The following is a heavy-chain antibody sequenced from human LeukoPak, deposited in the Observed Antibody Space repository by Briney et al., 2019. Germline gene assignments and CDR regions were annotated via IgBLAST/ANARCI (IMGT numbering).Heavy chain of an antibody. J-gene: IGHJ4*02. CDR3: ARFDSSGWYDY. V-gene: IGHV4-39*01. CDR1: GGSISSSSYY. D-gene: IGHD6-19*01. Sequence: SETLSLTCTVSGGSISSSSYYWGWIRQPPGKGLEWIGSIYYSGSTYYNPSLKSRVTISVDTSKNQFSLKLSSVTAADTAVCYCARFDSSGWYDYWGQGTLVTVSS. CDR2: IYYSGST.